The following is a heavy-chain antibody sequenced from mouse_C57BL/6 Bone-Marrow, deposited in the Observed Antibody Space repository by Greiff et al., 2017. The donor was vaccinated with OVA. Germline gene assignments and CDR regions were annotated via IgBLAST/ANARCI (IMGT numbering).Heavy chain of an antibody. Sequence: QVQLKESGPELVKPGASVKISCKASGYAFSSSWMNWVKQRPGKGLEWIGRVYPGDGDTNYNGKFKGKATLTADKSSSTAYMQLSSLTSEDSAVYFCARWDYGSSYDLDYWGKGTTLTVSS. J-gene: IGHJ2*01. CDR1: GYAFSSSW. CDR2: VYPGDGDT. CDR3: ARWDYGSSYDLDY. D-gene: IGHD1-1*01. V-gene: IGHV1-82*01.